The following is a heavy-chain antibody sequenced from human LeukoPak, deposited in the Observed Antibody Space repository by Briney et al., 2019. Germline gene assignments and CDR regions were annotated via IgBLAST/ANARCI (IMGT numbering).Heavy chain of an antibody. D-gene: IGHD6-13*01. Sequence: GASVTVSCKTSGYTFIGYDINWVRQAPGQGREGMGWMKSNSGDTHFAQKFQGRLTMTRNTSISTAFMGLSSLRSEDTAVYYCARGEYSSSWYLLDYWGQGSLVTVSS. J-gene: IGHJ4*02. CDR2: MKSNSGDT. V-gene: IGHV1-8*01. CDR1: GYTFIGYD. CDR3: ARGEYSSSWYLLDY.